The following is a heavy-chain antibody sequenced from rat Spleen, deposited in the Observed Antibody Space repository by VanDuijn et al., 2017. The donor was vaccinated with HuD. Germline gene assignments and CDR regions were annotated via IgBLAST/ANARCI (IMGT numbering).Heavy chain of an antibody. Sequence: EVQLVESDGGLVQPGRSLKLSCAASGFTFSNYGMHWIRQAPTKGLEWVASISPSGVSTYYRDSVKGRFTTSRDNAKSTLYLQMDSLRSEDTATYYCARHAYYDGYYHWYFDLWGPGTMVTVSS. CDR1: GFTFSNYG. V-gene: IGHV5-19*01. CDR3: ARHAYYDGYYHWYFDL. J-gene: IGHJ1*01. D-gene: IGHD1-12*03. CDR2: ISPSGVST.